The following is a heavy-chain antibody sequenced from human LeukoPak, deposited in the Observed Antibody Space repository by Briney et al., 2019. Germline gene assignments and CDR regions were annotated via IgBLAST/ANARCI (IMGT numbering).Heavy chain of an antibody. J-gene: IGHJ6*03. V-gene: IGHV1-24*01. D-gene: IGHD3-22*01. Sequence: ASVKVSCKVSGYTLAELSMHWVRQAPGKGLEWMGGFDPEDGETIYAQKFQGRVTMTEDTSTDTAYMELSSLRSEDTAVYYCATGPFGYDSSGYYHYYMDVWGEGTTVTVSS. CDR3: ATGPFGYDSSGYYHYYMDV. CDR1: GYTLAELS. CDR2: FDPEDGET.